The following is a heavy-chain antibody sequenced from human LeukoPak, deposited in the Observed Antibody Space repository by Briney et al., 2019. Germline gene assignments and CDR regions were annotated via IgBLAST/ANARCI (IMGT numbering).Heavy chain of an antibody. V-gene: IGHV3-30*02. CDR1: GFTFSSYG. CDR2: IRYDGSNK. J-gene: IGHJ4*02. D-gene: IGHD5-12*01. Sequence: PGGSLRLSCAASGFTFSSYGMHWVRQAPGKGLEWVAFIRYDGSNKYYADSVKGRFTISRDNSKNTLYLQMNSLRAEDTAVYFCAKGSGYSGGSSDYWGQGTLVTVSS. CDR3: AKGSGYSGGSSDY.